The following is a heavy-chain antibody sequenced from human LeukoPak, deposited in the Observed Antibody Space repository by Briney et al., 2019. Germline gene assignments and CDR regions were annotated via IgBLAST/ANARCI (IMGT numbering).Heavy chain of an antibody. J-gene: IGHJ6*03. V-gene: IGHV3-53*01. CDR3: ARDLPGRGYDYYYYYMDV. CDR2: IYSGGST. D-gene: IGHD5-12*01. Sequence: GGSLRLSCAASGFIFSSYAMSWVRQAPGKGLEWVSVIYSGGSTYYADSVKGRFTISRDNSKNTLYLQMNSLRAEDTAVYYCARDLPGRGYDYYYYYMDVWAKGTTVTVSS. CDR1: GFIFSSYA.